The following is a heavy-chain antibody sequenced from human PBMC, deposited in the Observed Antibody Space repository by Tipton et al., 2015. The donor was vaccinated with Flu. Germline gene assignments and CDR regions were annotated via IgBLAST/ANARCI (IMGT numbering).Heavy chain of an antibody. J-gene: IGHJ4*02. CDR3: ATLTGDDY. CDR2: ISSGGSTI. V-gene: IGHV3-48*03. Sequence: SLRLSCAASGFLFSSYEMNWVRQAPGKGLEWLSYISSGGSTISYADSVRGRFTISRDNAKNSLYLQLNSLRAEDTAVYYCATLTGDDYWGQGTLVTVSS. D-gene: IGHD7-27*01. CDR1: GFLFSSYE.